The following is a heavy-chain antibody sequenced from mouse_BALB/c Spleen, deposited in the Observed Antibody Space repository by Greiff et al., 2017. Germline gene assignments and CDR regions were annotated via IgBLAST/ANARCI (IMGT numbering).Heavy chain of an antibody. CDR2: IDPANGNT. J-gene: IGHJ2*01. Sequence: VQLQQSGAELVKPGASVKLSCTASGFNIKDTYMHWVKQRPEQGLEWIGRIDPANGNTKYDPKFQGKATITADTSSNTAYLQLSSLTSEDTAVYYCARNYYGYDGFDDWGQGTTLTVSS. V-gene: IGHV14-3*02. D-gene: IGHD2-2*01. CDR1: GFNIKDTY. CDR3: ARNYYGYDGFDD.